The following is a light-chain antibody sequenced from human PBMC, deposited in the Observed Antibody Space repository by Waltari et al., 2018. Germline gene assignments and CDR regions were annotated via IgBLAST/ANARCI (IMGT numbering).Light chain of an antibody. CDR2: HTS. Sequence: EIVLTQSPGTLSLSPGERATLSCRASQGVGKYLAWYQQRPGQAPRLLLYHTSIRATVIPDRCSGSGYGTDFSLTISRLEPEDFAVYYCQKYDFLPATFGQGTTVEIK. CDR1: QGVGKY. J-gene: IGKJ1*01. CDR3: QKYDFLPAT. V-gene: IGKV3-20*01.